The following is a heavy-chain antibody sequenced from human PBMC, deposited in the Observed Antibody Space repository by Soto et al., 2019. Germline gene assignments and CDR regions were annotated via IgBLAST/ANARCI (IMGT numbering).Heavy chain of an antibody. V-gene: IGHV3-23*01. Sequence: XGSLRLSCAASGVTFSSYAMSWVRQAPGKGLEWVSSLSGSGNSTYHAESVKGRFTISRDNSKNTLYLQMNSLRSEDTAVYYCAKDRNLVVVLTTFDYWGQGALVTVSS. J-gene: IGHJ4*02. D-gene: IGHD3-22*01. CDR3: AKDRNLVVVLTTFDY. CDR1: GVTFSSYA. CDR2: LSGSGNST.